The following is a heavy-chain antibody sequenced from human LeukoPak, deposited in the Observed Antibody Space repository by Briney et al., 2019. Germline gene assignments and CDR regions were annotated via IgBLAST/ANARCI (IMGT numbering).Heavy chain of an antibody. Sequence: GGSLRLSCAASGFIFSSYAMSWVRQAPGKGLEWVSGITGSGGRTYYADSVKGRFTISRDSSKNTLYLQMNSLRAEDTALYYCARALDGHGDYLYWGQGTLVTVSS. CDR1: GFIFSSYA. J-gene: IGHJ4*02. CDR3: ARALDGHGDYLY. V-gene: IGHV3-23*01. CDR2: ITGSGGRT. D-gene: IGHD4-17*01.